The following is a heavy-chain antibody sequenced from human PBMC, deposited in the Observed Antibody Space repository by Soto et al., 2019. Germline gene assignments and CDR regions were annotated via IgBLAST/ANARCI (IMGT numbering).Heavy chain of an antibody. D-gene: IGHD5-12*01. CDR1: GGSISSYY. V-gene: IGHV4-4*07. CDR3: ARDSPQWLRTYYYYGMDV. Sequence: SETLSLTCTVSGGSISSYYWSWIRQPAGKGLEWIGRIYTSGSTNYNPSLKSRVTMSVDTSKNQFSLKLSSVTATDTAVYYCARDSPQWLRTYYYYGMDVWGQGTTVTVSS. CDR2: IYTSGST. J-gene: IGHJ6*02.